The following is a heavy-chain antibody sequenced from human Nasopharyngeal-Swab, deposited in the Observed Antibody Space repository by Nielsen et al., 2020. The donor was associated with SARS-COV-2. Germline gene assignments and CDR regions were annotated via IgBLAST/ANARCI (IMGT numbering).Heavy chain of an antibody. CDR3: ARDPRHYSSGWHVDY. Sequence: GESLKISCTASGFTFGDYAMSWFRQAPGKGLEWVGFIRSTAYSWTTAYAASVKDRFTISRDNSKSIAYLQMNSLKTEDSGVYYCARDPRHYSSGWHVDYWGQGTLVTVSS. J-gene: IGHJ4*02. V-gene: IGHV3-49*03. CDR2: IRSTAYSWTT. CDR1: GFTFGDYA. D-gene: IGHD6-19*01.